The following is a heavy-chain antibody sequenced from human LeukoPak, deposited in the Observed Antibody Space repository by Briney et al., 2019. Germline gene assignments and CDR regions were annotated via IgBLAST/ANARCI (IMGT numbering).Heavy chain of an antibody. CDR1: GYSFTSYW. CDR2: IYPGDSDT. V-gene: IGHV5-51*01. Sequence: GESLKISCKGSGYSFTSYWIGWVRQMPGKGLEWMGIIYPGDSDTRYSPSFQGQVTISADKSISTAYLRWSSLKASDTAMYYCARLNGVAAAGLDYWGQGTLVTVSS. J-gene: IGHJ4*02. D-gene: IGHD6-13*01. CDR3: ARLNGVAAAGLDY.